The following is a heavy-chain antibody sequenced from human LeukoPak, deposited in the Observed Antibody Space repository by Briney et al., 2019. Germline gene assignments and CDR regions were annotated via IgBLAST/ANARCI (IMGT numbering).Heavy chain of an antibody. V-gene: IGHV1-18*01. CDR2: ISAYNGNT. D-gene: IGHD6-13*01. J-gene: IGHJ6*02. Sequence: ASVKVSCKASGYTFTSYGISWVRQAPGQGLEWMGWISAYNGNTNYAQKLQGGVTMTTDTSTSTAYMELRSLRSDDTAVYYCARELDQQPGPKYGMDVWGQGTTVTVSS. CDR1: GYTFTSYG. CDR3: ARELDQQPGPKYGMDV.